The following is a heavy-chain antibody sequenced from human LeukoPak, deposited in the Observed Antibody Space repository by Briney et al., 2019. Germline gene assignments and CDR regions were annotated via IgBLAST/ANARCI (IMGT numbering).Heavy chain of an antibody. J-gene: IGHJ4*02. V-gene: IGHV3-30*02. CDR2: KRFDGSNE. CDR3: ARDKYVSTISSSWSFAN. CDR1: GFTFSNYG. D-gene: IGHD6-13*01. Sequence: GGSLRLSCVASGFTFSNYGMHWVRQAPGKGLEWVAFKRFDGSNEYHADSVKGRFTISRGNSKNTLYLQMNSLRGEDTAVYYCARDKYVSTISSSWSFANWGQGTLVTVSS.